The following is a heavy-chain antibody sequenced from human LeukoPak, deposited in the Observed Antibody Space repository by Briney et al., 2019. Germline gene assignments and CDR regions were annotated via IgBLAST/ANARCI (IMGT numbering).Heavy chain of an antibody. D-gene: IGHD3-3*01. CDR3: AILEWLLPGDY. CDR2: INPSGGST. J-gene: IGHJ4*02. Sequence: RASVKVSCKASGYTFTSYYMHWVRQAPGQGLEWMGIINPSGGSTSYAQKFQGRVTMTRDTSTSTVYMELSSLRSEDTAVYYCAILEWLLPGDYWGQGTLVTVSS. CDR1: GYTFTSYY. V-gene: IGHV1-46*01.